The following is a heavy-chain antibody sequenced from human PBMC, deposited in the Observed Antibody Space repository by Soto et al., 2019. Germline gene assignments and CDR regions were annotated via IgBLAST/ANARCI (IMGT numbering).Heavy chain of an antibody. CDR3: ARDSRITMVRGVIYAFDI. J-gene: IGHJ3*02. CDR1: GFTFSSYG. Sequence: GGSLRLSCAASGFTFSSYGMHWVRQAPGKGLEWVAVIWYDGSNKYYADSVKGRFTISRDNSKNTLYLQMNSLRAEDTAVYYCARDSRITMVRGVIYAFDIWGQGTMVTVSS. D-gene: IGHD3-10*01. CDR2: IWYDGSNK. V-gene: IGHV3-33*01.